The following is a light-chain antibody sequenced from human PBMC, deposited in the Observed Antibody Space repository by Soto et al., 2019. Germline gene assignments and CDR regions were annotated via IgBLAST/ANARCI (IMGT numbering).Light chain of an antibody. CDR2: GAS. CDR3: QQYGSSPRT. V-gene: IGKV3-20*01. CDR1: QSISSSF. J-gene: IGKJ2*01. Sequence: EFVLTQSPGTLSLSPGERATLSCRASQSISSSFLAWYQQKPGQAPRLLIYGASSRGTGIPDRFSGSGSGTDFTLTISRLEPEDFAVYYCQQYGSSPRTFGQGTKLEI.